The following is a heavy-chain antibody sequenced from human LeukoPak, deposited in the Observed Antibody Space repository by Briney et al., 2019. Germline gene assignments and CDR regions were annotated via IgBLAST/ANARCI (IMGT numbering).Heavy chain of an antibody. CDR2: IYYSGST. CDR3: ARGRRWQYQLLCGWFDP. V-gene: IGHV4-39*07. D-gene: IGHD2-2*01. CDR1: GGSISSSSYY. Sequence: SETLSLTCTVSGGSISSSSYYWGWIRQPPGKGLEWIGSIYYSGSTYYNPSLKSRVTISVDTSKNQFSLKLSSVTAADTAVYYCARGRRWQYQLLCGWFDPWGQGTLVTVSS. J-gene: IGHJ5*02.